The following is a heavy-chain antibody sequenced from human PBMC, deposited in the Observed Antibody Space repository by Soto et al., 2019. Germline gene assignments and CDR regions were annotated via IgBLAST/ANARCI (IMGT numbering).Heavy chain of an antibody. D-gene: IGHD2-15*01. CDR2: ISYDGSNK. CDR1: GFTFSSYG. J-gene: IGHJ4*02. V-gene: IGHV3-30*03. CDR3: AAVVVVAATRAL. Sequence: QVQLVESGGGVVQPGRSLRLSCAASGFTFSSYGMHWVRQAPGKGLEWVAVISYDGSNKYYADSVKGRFTISRDNSKNTLYLQMNSLRAEDTAVYYCAAVVVVAATRALWGQGTLVTVSS.